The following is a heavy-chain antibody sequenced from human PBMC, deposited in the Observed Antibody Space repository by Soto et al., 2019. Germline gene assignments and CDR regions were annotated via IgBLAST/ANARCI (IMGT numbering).Heavy chain of an antibody. D-gene: IGHD3-22*01. J-gene: IGHJ6*02. Sequence: QVRLQGSGPGLVKPSETLSLTCTVSGGSISGYYWSWIRQPAGKGLEWIGRVYSSGSTNYGPSLKSRVTMSVDTSKKQLSLKLRSVTAADTAVYYCAREGGYFDGSGSGVYHYYGVDVWGQGTTVTVSS. CDR3: AREGGYFDGSGSGVYHYYGVDV. CDR1: GGSISGYY. CDR2: VYSSGST. V-gene: IGHV4-4*07.